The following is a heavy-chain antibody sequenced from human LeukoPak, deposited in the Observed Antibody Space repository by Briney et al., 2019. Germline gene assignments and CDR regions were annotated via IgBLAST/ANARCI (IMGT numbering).Heavy chain of an antibody. CDR3: AKTTAGYSSGRYPGWPVDY. Sequence: PGGSLRLSCAASGFTFRSYAIYWVRQAPGKGLEWVSGISGSGGDTYFADSVKDRFTISRDNSKNTVFLQMDRPRAEDTAVYYCAKTTAGYSSGRYPGWPVDYWGQGTLVTVSS. J-gene: IGHJ4*02. CDR2: ISGSGGDT. CDR1: GFTFRSYA. D-gene: IGHD6-19*01. V-gene: IGHV3-23*01.